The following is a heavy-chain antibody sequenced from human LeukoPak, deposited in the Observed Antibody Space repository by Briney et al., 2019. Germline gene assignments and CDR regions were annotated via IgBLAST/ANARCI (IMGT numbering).Heavy chain of an antibody. CDR2: IYYSGST. D-gene: IGHD3-22*01. Sequence: SETLSLTCTVSGGSISSGGYYWSWIRQHPGKGLEWIGYIYYSGSTYYNPSLKSRVTISVDTSKNQFSLKLSSVTAADTAVYYCAREAHLGSSGYYSNFDYWGQGTLVTVSS. V-gene: IGHV4-31*03. CDR1: GGSISSGGYY. CDR3: AREAHLGSSGYYSNFDY. J-gene: IGHJ4*02.